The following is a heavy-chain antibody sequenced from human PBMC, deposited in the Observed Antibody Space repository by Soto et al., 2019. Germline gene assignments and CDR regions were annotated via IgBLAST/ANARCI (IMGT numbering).Heavy chain of an antibody. J-gene: IGHJ6*02. Sequence: SGGSLRLSCATSGFTFNTYPMTWVRQAPRKGLEWVSSISSTAGRTSSYADSVKGRFAISRDFSDNTVYLQMNSLRVDDTAVYFCAKGVLSFHYGMEVWGQGTTVTVSS. CDR2: ISSTAGRTS. CDR3: AKGVLSFHYGMEV. CDR1: GFTFNTYP. D-gene: IGHD3-10*01. V-gene: IGHV3-23*01.